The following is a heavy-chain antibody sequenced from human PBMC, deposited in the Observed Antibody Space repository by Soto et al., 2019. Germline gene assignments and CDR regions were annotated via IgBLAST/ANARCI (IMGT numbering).Heavy chain of an antibody. Sequence: QVQLVQSGAEVKKPGASVKVSCKASGYTFTSYAMHWVRQAPGQRLEWMGWINAGNGNTKYSQKFQGRVTITRDTSASTAYMELSSLRSEDTAVYYCARDLLWFGELLYAYYYYGMDVWGQGTRVTVSS. J-gene: IGHJ6*02. CDR3: ARDLLWFGELLYAYYYYGMDV. V-gene: IGHV1-3*01. CDR1: GYTFTSYA. D-gene: IGHD3-10*01. CDR2: INAGNGNT.